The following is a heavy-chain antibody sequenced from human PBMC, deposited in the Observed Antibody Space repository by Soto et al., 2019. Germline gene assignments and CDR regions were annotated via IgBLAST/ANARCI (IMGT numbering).Heavy chain of an antibody. J-gene: IGHJ4*02. V-gene: IGHV4-59*01. D-gene: IGHD3-22*01. CDR3: ARGSWYYDSSGYLDY. CDR2: IYYSGST. CDR1: GGSFSGYY. Sequence: SETLSLTCAVYGGSFSGYYWSWIRQPPGKGLEWIGYIYYSGSTNYNPSLKSRVTMSLDTSKNQFSLKLSSVTAADTAVHYCARGSWYYDSSGYLDYWGRGTLVTV.